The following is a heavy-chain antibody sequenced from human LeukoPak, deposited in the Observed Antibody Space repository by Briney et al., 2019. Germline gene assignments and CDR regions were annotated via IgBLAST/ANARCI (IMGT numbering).Heavy chain of an antibody. Sequence: PGGSLRLSCAASGFTFSSYEMNWVRQAPGKGLEWVSYISSSGSTIYYADSVKGRFTISRDNAKNSLYLQMNSLIAAHTAVCFCARDPSMVVAATCDGGQGTLVSVSS. D-gene: IGHD2-15*01. CDR2: ISSSGSTI. V-gene: IGHV3-48*03. CDR3: ARDPSMVVAATCD. CDR1: GFTFSSYE. J-gene: IGHJ4*02.